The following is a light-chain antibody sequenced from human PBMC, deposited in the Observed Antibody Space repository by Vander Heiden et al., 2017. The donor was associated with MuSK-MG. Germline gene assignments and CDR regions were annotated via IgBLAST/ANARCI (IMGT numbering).Light chain of an antibody. J-gene: IGKJ2*01. CDR1: QSVSSSY. V-gene: IGKV3-20*01. CDR3: QQYGSSPQYT. CDR2: GAS. Sequence: EIELTQSPRTLSLSPGERATLSCRASQSVSSSYLAWYQQKPGQAPRLLIYGASSRDTRIPDRFSGSRYRTDFTLTISRRELEDFAVYYFQQYGSSPQYTFGQGTKLEIK.